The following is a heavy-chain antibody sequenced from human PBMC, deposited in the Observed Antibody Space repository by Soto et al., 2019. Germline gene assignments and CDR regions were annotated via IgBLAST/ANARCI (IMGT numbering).Heavy chain of an antibody. CDR2: LYDVDGS. CDR3: ATWHEREHAFDV. V-gene: IGHV3-53*01. J-gene: IGHJ3*01. D-gene: IGHD1-1*01. Sequence: DVQLVESGGGLIQPGESLRLSCAAFGLTISGKKYVAWVRQAPGKVLEWVSALYDVDGSFYADSVTGRFTTSSDSSKTTVYLKMNDLRPDDTAVYYCATWHEREHAFDVWGQGTTVTISS. CDR1: GLTISGKKY.